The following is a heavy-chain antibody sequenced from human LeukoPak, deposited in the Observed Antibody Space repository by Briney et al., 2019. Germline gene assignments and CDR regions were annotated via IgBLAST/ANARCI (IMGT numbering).Heavy chain of an antibody. Sequence: GASVKGSCKASGDTFTGYYMHWVRHAPGQGREWMGWSNPNSGGTNYTQKFHGRVTITRDTSLSTAYMALSRMRSHDTAVYYCARVRGRGPIDAFDIWGQGTMVTVSS. CDR3: ARVRGRGPIDAFDI. J-gene: IGHJ3*02. CDR1: GDTFTGYY. CDR2: SNPNSGGT. V-gene: IGHV1-2*02.